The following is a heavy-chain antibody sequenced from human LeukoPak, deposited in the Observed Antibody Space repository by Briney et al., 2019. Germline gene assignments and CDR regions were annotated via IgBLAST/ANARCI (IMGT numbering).Heavy chain of an antibody. D-gene: IGHD6-19*01. V-gene: IGHV1-2*02. CDR3: ARGRSSGWYNYYYMDV. CDR1: GYTFTGYY. CDR2: INPNSGGT. J-gene: IGHJ6*03. Sequence: ASVKVSCKASGYTFTGYYMHWVRQAPGQGLEWMGWINPNSGGTNYAQKFQGRVTMTRDTSISTAYMELSRLRSDDTAVYYCARGRSSGWYNYYYMDVWGKGTTVTVSS.